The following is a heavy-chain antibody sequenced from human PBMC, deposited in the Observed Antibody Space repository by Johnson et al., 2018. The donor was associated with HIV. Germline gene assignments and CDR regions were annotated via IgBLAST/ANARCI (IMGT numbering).Heavy chain of an antibody. D-gene: IGHD1-26*01. CDR2: ISTNGGST. J-gene: IGHJ3*02. Sequence: VQLVESGGGLVQPGRSLRLSCAASGFTFEDYAMHWVRQAPGKGLEYVSGISTNGGSTYYANSVKGRFTISRDNSKNTLYLQMNSLRAEDTAVYYCAKAQGSGSYRDAFDIWGQGTMVTVSS. CDR1: GFTFEDYA. CDR3: AKAQGSGSYRDAFDI. V-gene: IGHV3-64*01.